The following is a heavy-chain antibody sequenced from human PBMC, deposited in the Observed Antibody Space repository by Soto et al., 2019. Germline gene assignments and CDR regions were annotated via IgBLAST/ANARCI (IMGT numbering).Heavy chain of an antibody. CDR1: GFTFSSYS. J-gene: IGHJ6*02. V-gene: IGHV3-21*01. D-gene: IGHD1-1*01. Sequence: EVQLVESGGGLVKPGGSLRLSCAASGFTFSSYSMNWVRQAPGKGLEWVSSISSSSSYIYYADSVKGRFTISRDNAKNSLYLQMNSLRAEDTAVYYCARFITTGTTVGYYYGMDVWGQGTTVTVSS. CDR2: ISSSSSYI. CDR3: ARFITTGTTVGYYYGMDV.